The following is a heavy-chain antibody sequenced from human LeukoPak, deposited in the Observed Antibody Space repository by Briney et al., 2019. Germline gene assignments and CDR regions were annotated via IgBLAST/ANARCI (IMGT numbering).Heavy chain of an antibody. Sequence: PSETLSLTCDVYGGSFSGYYWSWIRQPPGRGLEWIGEINHSGSRNYIPSLKSRVTISVDTSKNQFSLKLSSVTAADTAVYYCARDYDFYTPYYYYGMDVWGQGTTVTVSS. D-gene: IGHD3-3*01. V-gene: IGHV4-34*01. CDR1: GGSFSGYY. CDR3: ARDYDFYTPYYYYGMDV. J-gene: IGHJ6*02. CDR2: INHSGSR.